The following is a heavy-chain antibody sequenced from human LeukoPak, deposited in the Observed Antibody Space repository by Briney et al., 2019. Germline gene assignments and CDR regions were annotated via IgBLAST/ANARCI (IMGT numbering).Heavy chain of an antibody. D-gene: IGHD4-11*01. CDR3: ARVPVNYYYYMDV. CDR2: ISSSGSTI. Sequence: GGSLRLSCAAPGFTFSSYEMNWVRQAPGKGLEWVSYISSSGSTIYYADSVKGRFTISRDNAKNSLYLQMNSLRAEDTAVYYCARVPVNYYYYMDVWGKGTTVTVSS. CDR1: GFTFSSYE. J-gene: IGHJ6*03. V-gene: IGHV3-48*03.